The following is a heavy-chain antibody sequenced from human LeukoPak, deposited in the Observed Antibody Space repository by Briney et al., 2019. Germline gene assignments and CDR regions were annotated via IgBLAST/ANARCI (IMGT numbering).Heavy chain of an antibody. V-gene: IGHV3-53*01. Sequence: GGSLRLSCAVSGFSVSTNHMSWVRQAPGKGLEWVSVIYIDSNTYYGDSVKGRFTMSRDNSKNTVFLQMTSLRVDDTAVYYCARDREVVTAKAQMDVWGKGTRSSSRQ. D-gene: IGHD2-21*02. CDR3: ARDREVVTAKAQMDV. CDR2: IYIDSNT. J-gene: IGHJ6*04. CDR1: GFSVSTNH.